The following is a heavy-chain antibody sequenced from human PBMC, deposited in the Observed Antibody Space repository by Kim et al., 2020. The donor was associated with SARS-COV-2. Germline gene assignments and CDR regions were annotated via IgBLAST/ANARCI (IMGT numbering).Heavy chain of an antibody. CDR2: IYYSGST. V-gene: IGHV4-59*13. Sequence: SETLSLTCTVSGGSISSYYWSWIRQPPGKGLEWIGYIYYSGSTNYNPSLKSRVTISVDTSKNQFSLKLSSVTAADTAVYYCARGMADTAMGPWGQGTLVTVSS. CDR1: GGSISSYY. CDR3: ARGMADTAMGP. D-gene: IGHD5-18*01. J-gene: IGHJ5*02.